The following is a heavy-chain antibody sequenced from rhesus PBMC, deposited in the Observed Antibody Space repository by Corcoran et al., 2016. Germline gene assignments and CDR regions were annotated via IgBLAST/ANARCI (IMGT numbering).Heavy chain of an antibody. D-gene: IGHD2-21*01. V-gene: IGHV5S1*01. CDR1: GYSFTSRR. Sequence: EVQLVQSGAEVKRPGESLRISCKTSGYSFTSRRINWVRQMPGKGLEWMGRIYPGDSGTGYPPSFHRQVTISADQSLSTTSLQWSSLKASDTATYYCAKGYCTTIGCSFDYWGQGVLVTFSS. CDR3: AKGYCTTIGCSFDY. J-gene: IGHJ4*01. CDR2: IYPGDSGT.